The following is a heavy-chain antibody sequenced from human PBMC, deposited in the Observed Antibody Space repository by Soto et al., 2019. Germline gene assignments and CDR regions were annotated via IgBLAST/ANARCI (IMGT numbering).Heavy chain of an antibody. V-gene: IGHV4-34*01. CDR1: GGSFSGYY. J-gene: IGHJ5*02. D-gene: IGHD1-26*01. Sequence: SETLSLTCAVYGGSFSGYYWSWIRQPPGKGLEWIGEINHSGSTNYNPSLKSRVTISVDTSKNQFSLKLSSVTAADTAVYYCARGSARGAPPRYKWFDPWGQGTLGTVS. CDR3: ARGSARGAPPRYKWFDP. CDR2: INHSGST.